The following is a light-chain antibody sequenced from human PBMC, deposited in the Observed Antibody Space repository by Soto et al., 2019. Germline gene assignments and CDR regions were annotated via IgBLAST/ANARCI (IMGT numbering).Light chain of an antibody. J-gene: IGLJ2*01. CDR1: SIDDGRWNY. CDR2: EVN. V-gene: IGLV2-8*01. CDR3: SSYARSYAGSIDQHVV. Sequence: QSALTQPPSASGSPGQSVNISCTGTSIDDGRWNYVSWYQHHPGKAPKLIIYEVNKRPPGVPDRFSGSKSGNTASLTVSGLQAEDEADYFCSSYARSYAGSIDQHVVFGGGTKLTVL.